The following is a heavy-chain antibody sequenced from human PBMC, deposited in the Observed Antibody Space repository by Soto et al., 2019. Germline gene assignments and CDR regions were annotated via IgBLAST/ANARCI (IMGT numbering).Heavy chain of an antibody. Sequence: QVQLVESGGGVVQPGRSLRLSCAASGFTFSSYAMHWVRQAPGKGLEWVAVISYDGSNKYYADSVKGRFTISRDNSKNTLYLQMNSLRAEDTAGYYCARASGYGSIDYWGQGTLVSVSS. CDR2: ISYDGSNK. J-gene: IGHJ4*02. CDR3: ARASGYGSIDY. CDR1: GFTFSSYA. V-gene: IGHV3-30-3*01. D-gene: IGHD5-18*01.